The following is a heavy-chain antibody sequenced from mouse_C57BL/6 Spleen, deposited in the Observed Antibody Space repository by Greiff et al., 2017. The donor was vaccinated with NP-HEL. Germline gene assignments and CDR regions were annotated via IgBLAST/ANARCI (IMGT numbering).Heavy chain of an antibody. Sequence: QVQLKQPGAELVKPGASVKLSCKASGYTFTSYWMQWVKQRPGQGLEWIGEIDPSDSYTNYNQKFKGKATLTVDTSSSTAYMQLSSLTSEDSAVYYCARGGSTSLAYWGQGTLVTVSA. CDR1: GYTFTSYW. D-gene: IGHD2-1*01. V-gene: IGHV1-50*01. CDR3: ARGGSTSLAY. CDR2: IDPSDSYT. J-gene: IGHJ3*01.